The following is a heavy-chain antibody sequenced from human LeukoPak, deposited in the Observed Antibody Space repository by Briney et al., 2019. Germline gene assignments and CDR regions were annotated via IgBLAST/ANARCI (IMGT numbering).Heavy chain of an antibody. V-gene: IGHV4-34*01. CDR1: GGSFSGYY. D-gene: IGHD3-16*02. CDR2: INHSGST. CDR3: AREGGYDYVWGSYRPFDY. J-gene: IGHJ4*02. Sequence: SETLSLTCAVYGGSFSGYYWSWIRQPPGKGLEWIGEINHSGSTNYNPSLKSRVTISVDTSKNQFSLKLSSVTAADTAVYYCAREGGYDYVWGSYRPFDYWGQGTLVTVSS.